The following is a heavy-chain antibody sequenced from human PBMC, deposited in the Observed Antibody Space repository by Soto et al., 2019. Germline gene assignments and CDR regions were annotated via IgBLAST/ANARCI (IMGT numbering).Heavy chain of an antibody. Sequence: QVQLVQSGAEVKKPGSSVKVSCKASGGTFSSYAISWVRQAPGQGLEWMGGIIPIFGTANYAQKFQGRVTTTAAESTSTAYMELSSLRSEYTAVYYCARDLDYGDYSWYFDLWGRGTLVTVSS. D-gene: IGHD4-17*01. CDR2: IIPIFGTA. CDR3: ARDLDYGDYSWYFDL. J-gene: IGHJ2*01. V-gene: IGHV1-69*12. CDR1: GGTFSSYA.